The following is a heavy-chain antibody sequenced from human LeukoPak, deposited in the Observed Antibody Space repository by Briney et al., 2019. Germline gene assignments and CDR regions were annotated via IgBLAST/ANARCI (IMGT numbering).Heavy chain of an antibody. Sequence: RASVKVSCKASGYSFHDFGISWVRQAPGQGLEWMGWISTEIGNTNYAQRLQGRVTMTRDTSTSTVYMELPSLTSADTAVYYCARDRYGYCGGGSCFLFDYWGQGTLVTVSS. D-gene: IGHD2-15*01. J-gene: IGHJ4*02. V-gene: IGHV1-18*04. CDR2: ISTEIGNT. CDR3: ARDRYGYCGGGSCFLFDY. CDR1: GYSFHDFG.